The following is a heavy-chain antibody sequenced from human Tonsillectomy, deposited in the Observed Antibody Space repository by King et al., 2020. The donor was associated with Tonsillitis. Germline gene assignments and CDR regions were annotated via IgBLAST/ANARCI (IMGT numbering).Heavy chain of an antibody. CDR3: ARERVYSSGWVIDH. CDR1: GFTFSSYG. CDR2: ISFDGSRK. D-gene: IGHD6-19*01. V-gene: IGHV3-30*03. Sequence: VQLVESGGGVVQPGRSLSLSCAASGFTFSSYGMHWVRQAPGKGLEWVAVISFDGSRKNYAASVKGRFTIFRDGSNNTLFLQMNSLRADDTAVYYCARERVYSSGWVIDHWGQGTLLSVSS. J-gene: IGHJ4*02.